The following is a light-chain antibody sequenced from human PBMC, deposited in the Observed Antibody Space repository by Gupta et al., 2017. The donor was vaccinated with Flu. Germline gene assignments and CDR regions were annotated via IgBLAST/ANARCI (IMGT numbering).Light chain of an antibody. CDR3: ATGDDRRNSVV. V-gene: IGLV1-36*01. CDR1: DSKIGNNA. Sequence: QSVLTPPPSVSAAPRLRVTLSCSGSDSKIGNNAVNWYQVLPGTAPKLLIYYDDLWTSGVAERFSGSKCGTSAALAISALQAEDEADYYCATGDDRRNSVVFGGGTKLTVL. CDR2: YDD. J-gene: IGLJ2*01.